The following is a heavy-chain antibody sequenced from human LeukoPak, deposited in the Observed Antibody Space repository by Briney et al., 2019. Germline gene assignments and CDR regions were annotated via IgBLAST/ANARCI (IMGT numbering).Heavy chain of an antibody. CDR2: ISSSSSYI. D-gene: IGHD2-2*01. CDR1: GFTFSSYS. CDR3: ARLGYCSSTSCYPDY. Sequence: GGSLRLSCAASGFTFSSYSMNWVRQAPGKGLEWVSSISSSSSYIYYADSVKGRFTISRDSAKNSLYLQMNSLRAEDTAVYYCARLGYCSSTSCYPDYWGQGTLVTVSS. J-gene: IGHJ4*02. V-gene: IGHV3-21*01.